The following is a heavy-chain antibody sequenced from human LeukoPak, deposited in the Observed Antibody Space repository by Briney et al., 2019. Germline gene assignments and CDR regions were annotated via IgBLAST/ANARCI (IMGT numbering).Heavy chain of an antibody. CDR3: ARRLTQYDCFDP. Sequence: PSETLSLTCTVSGGAFSSGNYYWSWIRQPPGKGLEWIGYIYYSGSTNYNPSLKSRVTISVDTSKNQFSLHLNSVTPEDTAVYYCARRLTQYDCFDPWGQGILVTVSS. J-gene: IGHJ5*02. CDR1: GGAFSSGNYY. CDR2: IYYSGST. D-gene: IGHD2-2*01. V-gene: IGHV4-61*01.